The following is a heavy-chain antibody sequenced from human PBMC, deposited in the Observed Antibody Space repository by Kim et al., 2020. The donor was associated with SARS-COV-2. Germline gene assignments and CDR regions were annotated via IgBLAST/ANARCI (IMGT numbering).Heavy chain of an antibody. J-gene: IGHJ4*02. CDR1: GGSISSYY. D-gene: IGHD6-13*01. CDR2: IYYSGST. CDR3: ARGLAAADFTRARPLFDY. V-gene: IGHV4-59*08. Sequence: SETLSLTCTVSGGSISSYYWSWIRQPPGKGLEWIGYIYYSGSTNYNPSLRSRVTISVDASKNQFSLKLRSVTAADTAVYYCARGLAAADFTRARPLFDYLGQGTLVTVSS.